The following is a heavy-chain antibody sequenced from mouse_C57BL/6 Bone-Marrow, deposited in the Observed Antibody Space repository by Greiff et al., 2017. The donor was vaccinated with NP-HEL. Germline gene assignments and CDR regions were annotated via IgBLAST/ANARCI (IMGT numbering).Heavy chain of an antibody. V-gene: IGHV1-7*01. CDR2: INPSSGYT. CDR1: GYTFTSYW. J-gene: IGHJ3*01. D-gene: IGHD2-1*01. Sequence: QVQLQQSGAELAKPGASVKLSCKASGYTFTSYWMHWVKQRPGQGLEWIGYINPSSGYTKYNQKFKDKATLTAYKSSSTAYMQLSSLTYEDSAVYYCARLGRNYWFAYWGQGTLVTVSA. CDR3: ARLGRNYWFAY.